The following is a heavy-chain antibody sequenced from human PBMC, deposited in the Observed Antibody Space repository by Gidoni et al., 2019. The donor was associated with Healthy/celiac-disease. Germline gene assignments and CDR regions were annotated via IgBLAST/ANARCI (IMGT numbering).Heavy chain of an antibody. CDR1: GYTFPSYY. CDR2: INPSGGST. Sequence: QVQLVQSGAEVKKPGASVKVSCKASGYTFPSYYMHWVRQAPGQGLEWMGIINPSGGSTSYAQKFQGRVTMTRDTSTSTVYMELSSLRSEDTAVYYCARDGDFWSGYLPMDVWGQGTTVTVSS. J-gene: IGHJ6*02. D-gene: IGHD3-3*01. CDR3: ARDGDFWSGYLPMDV. V-gene: IGHV1-46*01.